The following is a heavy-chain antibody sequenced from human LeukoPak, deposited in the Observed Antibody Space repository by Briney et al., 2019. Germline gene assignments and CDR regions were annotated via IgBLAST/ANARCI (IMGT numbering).Heavy chain of an antibody. CDR3: TRDQTPYY. V-gene: IGHV3-49*04. J-gene: IGHJ4*02. CDR2: IRSKAYGGTP. CDR1: GFTFGDYA. Sequence: GGSLRLSCTASGFTFGDYAMTWVRQAPGKGLEWVGFIRSKAYGGTPEYAASVKGRFTISRDDSKGIAYLQMNSLKTEDTAVYYCTRDQTPYYWGQGTLVTVSS.